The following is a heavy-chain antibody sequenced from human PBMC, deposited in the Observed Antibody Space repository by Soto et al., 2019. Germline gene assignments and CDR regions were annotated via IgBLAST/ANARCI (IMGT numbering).Heavy chain of an antibody. CDR2: IIPIFGTT. Sequence: QVQLVQSGAEVKKPGSSVKVSCKTSGDIFSGYSISWVRQAPGQGLEWMGGIIPIFGTTNYAQRFHGRVTINADKSTSTVYMELYSLKSEDTAVYYCARDLGGGYDPGDYWGQGTLVTVSS. CDR3: ARDLGGGYDPGDY. V-gene: IGHV1-69*14. CDR1: GDIFSGYS. J-gene: IGHJ4*02. D-gene: IGHD5-12*01.